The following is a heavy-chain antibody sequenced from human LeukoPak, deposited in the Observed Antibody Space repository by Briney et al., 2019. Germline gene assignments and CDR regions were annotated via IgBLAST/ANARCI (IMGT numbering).Heavy chain of an antibody. J-gene: IGHJ5*02. D-gene: IGHD1-26*01. CDR3: AKDDGSYLT. CDR2: ITGDST. CDR1: GFTFSNYA. V-gene: IGHV3-23*01. Sequence: GGSLRLSCAASGFTFSNYAMTWVRQAPGKGLEWVSTITGDSTFYADSVKGRFTISRDNSKNTLFLQMNSLRAEDTAEYYCAKDDGSYLTWGQGTLVTVAP.